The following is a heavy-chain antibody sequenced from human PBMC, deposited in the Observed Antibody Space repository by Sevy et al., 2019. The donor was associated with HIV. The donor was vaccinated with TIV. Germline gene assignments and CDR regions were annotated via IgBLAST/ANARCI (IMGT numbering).Heavy chain of an antibody. Sequence: GGSLRLSCAASGFTFRNYVMNWVRQPPGKGLEWVSVISDGGGTTYYADSVKGRFTISRDDSKSTLYLQMNSLRVDDTAVYFCAKRVAGALAALDIWGQGTMVTVSS. J-gene: IGHJ3*02. D-gene: IGHD3-10*01. CDR1: GFTFRNYV. CDR2: ISDGGGTT. V-gene: IGHV3-23*01. CDR3: AKRVAGALAALDI.